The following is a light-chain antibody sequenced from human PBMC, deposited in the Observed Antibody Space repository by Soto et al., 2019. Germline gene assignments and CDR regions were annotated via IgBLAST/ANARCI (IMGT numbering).Light chain of an antibody. V-gene: IGLV1-40*01. CDR3: QSYDSSLSGVV. CDR1: SSNVGAGYD. Sequence: QSVLTQPPSVSGAPGQRVTISCTGSSSNVGAGYDVHWYQQLPGTAPKLLMYGDSNRPSGVPDRFSGSKSGTSASLAITGLQAEDEADYYCQSYDSSLSGVVFGGGTKLTAL. J-gene: IGLJ2*01. CDR2: GDS.